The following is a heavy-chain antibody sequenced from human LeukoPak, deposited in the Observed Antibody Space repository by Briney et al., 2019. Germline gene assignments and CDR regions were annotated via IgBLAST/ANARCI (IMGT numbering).Heavy chain of an antibody. V-gene: IGHV3-23*01. CDR1: GFPLSSYA. CDR3: ARAPVTSCRGAFCYPFDL. J-gene: IGHJ4*02. D-gene: IGHD2-21*01. CDR2: TSSSDDGT. Sequence: GGSLRLSCAASGFPLSSYAMSWVRQVPGKGLEWVSATSSSDDGTYHADSVRGRFTIYRDNFRNTLYLQMNRLRVEDAALYYCARAPVTSCRGAFCYPFDLWGQGVLVTVSS.